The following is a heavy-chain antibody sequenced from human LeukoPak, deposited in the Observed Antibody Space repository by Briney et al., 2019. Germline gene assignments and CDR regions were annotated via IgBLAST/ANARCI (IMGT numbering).Heavy chain of an antibody. CDR3: AKEEERFAAWGYFDS. D-gene: IGHD3-16*01. V-gene: IGHV3-23*01. J-gene: IGHJ4*02. CDR2: ISHTGTSI. Sequence: GGSLRLSCAASGFTFSTYAMTWVRLAPGKGPEWVSIISHTGTSIFYADSVKGRFTISRDNSRNTLFLDMNSLRAEDTALYFCAKEEERFAAWGYFDSWGQGSLVTVSS. CDR1: GFTFSTYA.